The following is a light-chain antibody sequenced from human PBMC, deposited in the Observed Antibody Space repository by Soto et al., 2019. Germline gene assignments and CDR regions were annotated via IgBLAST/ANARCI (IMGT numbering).Light chain of an antibody. V-gene: IGLV2-14*01. CDR3: TSYTSSSTLYV. Sequence: QPVLTQPASGTGCHGQSSTITYTGTSSDVGGYNYVSWYQQHPGKAPKLMIYDVRNRASGASNRFSGSKSGNTASLTISGLQAEDEADYYCTSYTSSSTLYVFGTGTKVTVL. CDR2: DVR. CDR1: SSDVGGYNY. J-gene: IGLJ1*01.